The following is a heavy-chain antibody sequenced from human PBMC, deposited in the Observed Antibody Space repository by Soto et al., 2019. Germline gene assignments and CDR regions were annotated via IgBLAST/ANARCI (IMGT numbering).Heavy chain of an antibody. CDR1: GYSISSGYY. CDR3: ARVESGGYYPNWFDP. V-gene: IGHV4-38-2*01. Sequence: SETLSLTCAVSGYSISSGYYWGWIRQPPGKGLEWIGSIYHSGSTYCNPSLKSRVTISVDTSKNQFSLKLSSVTAADTAVYYCARVESGGYYPNWFDPWGQGTLVTVSS. D-gene: IGHD3-22*01. CDR2: IYHSGST. J-gene: IGHJ5*02.